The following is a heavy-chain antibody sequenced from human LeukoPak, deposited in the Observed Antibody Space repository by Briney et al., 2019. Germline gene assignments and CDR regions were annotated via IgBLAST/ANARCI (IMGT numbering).Heavy chain of an antibody. CDR3: MXLXXMXXVXXTXFEY. CDR1: GFTFSSYW. CDR2: IKSDGSST. V-gene: IGHV3-74*01. D-gene: IGHD5-24*01. J-gene: IGHJ4*02. Sequence: CXASGFTFSSYWMHWVRQAPGKGLVWVSRIKSDGSSTIYADSLQGRFTISRENSKNTLHMKMKKVRAEDTALYYXMXLXXMXXVXXTXFEYWGXGAQVTVSS.